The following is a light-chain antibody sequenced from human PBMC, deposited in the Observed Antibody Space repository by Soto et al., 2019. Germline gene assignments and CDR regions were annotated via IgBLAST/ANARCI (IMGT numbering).Light chain of an antibody. J-gene: IGLJ3*02. V-gene: IGLV2-23*02. CDR2: EVT. Sequence: QSALTQPASVSGSPGQSITISCTGTSSDVATYNLVSWYQQRPGTAPQLIIYEVTKRPSGVSTRFSGSQSCNTASLTISGLQADDEADYYCCSRVFGGGTKLTVL. CDR1: SSDVATYNL. CDR3: CSRV.